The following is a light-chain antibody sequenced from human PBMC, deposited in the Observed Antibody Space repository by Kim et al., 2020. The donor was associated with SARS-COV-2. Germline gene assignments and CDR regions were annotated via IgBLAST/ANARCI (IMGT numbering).Light chain of an antibody. CDR3: QQDYNLPFT. V-gene: IGKV3D-7*01. J-gene: IGKJ3*01. CDR2: GAS. Sequence: PGQRVPRSSEAGQSVGGSYLTSYQQKPGQAPRLLIYGASTRATGIPARFSGSGSWTDFTLSSSSLQPEDFDVYYCQQDYNLPFTFGPGTKVDIK. CDR1: QSVGGSY.